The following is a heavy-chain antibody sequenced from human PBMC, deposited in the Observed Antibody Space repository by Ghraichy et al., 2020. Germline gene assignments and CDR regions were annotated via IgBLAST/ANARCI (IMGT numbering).Heavy chain of an antibody. CDR1: GGSISSSSYY. D-gene: IGHD1-26*01. V-gene: IGHV4-39*07. Sequence: SETLSLTCTVSGGSISSSSYYWGWIRQPPGKGLEWIGSIYYSGSTYYNPSLKSRVTISVDTSKNQFSLKLSSVTAADTAVYYCARVARYSGSYLDYWGQGTLVTVSS. CDR3: ARVARYSGSYLDY. CDR2: IYYSGST. J-gene: IGHJ4*02.